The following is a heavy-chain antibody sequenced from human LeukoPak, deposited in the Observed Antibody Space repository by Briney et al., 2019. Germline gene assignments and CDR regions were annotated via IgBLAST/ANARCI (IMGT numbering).Heavy chain of an antibody. CDR1: GGSFSGYY. Sequence: SETLSLTCAVYGGSFSGYYWSWIRQPPGKGLEWIGEINHSGSTNYNPSLKSRVTISVDTSKNQFSLKLSSVTAADTAVYYCVRGFGYCSGGSCYSGPYYFDYWGQGTLVTVSS. V-gene: IGHV4-34*01. CDR2: INHSGST. J-gene: IGHJ4*02. D-gene: IGHD2-15*01. CDR3: VRGFGYCSGGSCYSGPYYFDY.